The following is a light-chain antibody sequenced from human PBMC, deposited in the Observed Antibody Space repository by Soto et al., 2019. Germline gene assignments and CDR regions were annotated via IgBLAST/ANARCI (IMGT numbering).Light chain of an antibody. V-gene: IGLV1-44*01. J-gene: IGLJ2*01. CDR1: SSNIGINT. CDR3: AAWDDSLGGLVV. CDR2: SNT. Sequence: QSVLTQPPSASGTPGQRVIISCSGSSSNIGINTVNWYQHLPGTAPKLLIFSNTQRPSGVPDRFSGSKSGTSASLAISGLQSEDEADYYCAAWDDSLGGLVVFGGGTKVTV.